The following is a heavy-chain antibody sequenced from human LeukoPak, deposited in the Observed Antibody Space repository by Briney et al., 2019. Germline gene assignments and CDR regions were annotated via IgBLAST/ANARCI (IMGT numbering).Heavy chain of an antibody. CDR2: IWYDGSNK. CDR1: GFTFSSYG. Sequence: PGRSLRLSCAASGFTFSSYGMHWVRQAPGKGLEWVAVIWYDGSNKYYADSVKGRFTISRDNSKNTLYLQMNSLRAEDTAVYYCARGLYSTYYYYYMDVWGKGTTVTVSS. J-gene: IGHJ6*03. CDR3: ARGLYSTYYYYYMDV. D-gene: IGHD6-13*01. V-gene: IGHV3-33*01.